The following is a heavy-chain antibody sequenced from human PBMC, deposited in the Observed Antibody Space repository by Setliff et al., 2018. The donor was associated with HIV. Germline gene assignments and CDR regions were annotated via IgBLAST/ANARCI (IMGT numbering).Heavy chain of an antibody. CDR2: ISAYSGNT. CDR1: GYTFTSYG. D-gene: IGHD3-3*01. V-gene: IGHV1-18*01. CDR3: ARVAWYYSFWSGLGDAFDI. Sequence: ASVKVSCKASGYTFTSYGISWGRQAPGQGLEWMGWISAYSGNTNYAQKLQGRVTMTTDTSTSTAYMELRSLRSDDTAVYYCARVAWYYSFWSGLGDAFDIWGQGTMVTVSS. J-gene: IGHJ3*02.